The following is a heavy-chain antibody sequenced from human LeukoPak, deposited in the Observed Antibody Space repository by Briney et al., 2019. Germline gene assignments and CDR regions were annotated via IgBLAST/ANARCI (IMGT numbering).Heavy chain of an antibody. CDR1: GGSISGYH. J-gene: IGHJ5*02. CDR2: IYYKGIT. Sequence: SETLSLTCVGSGGSISGYHWIWIRQPPGKGLEWIGYIYYKGITNYNPSLKSRVTISLDTSKSQFSLKLSSVTAADTAVYYCARLVAVTGTVDWFDPWGQGTVVTVSS. D-gene: IGHD2-21*02. V-gene: IGHV4-59*08. CDR3: ARLVAVTGTVDWFDP.